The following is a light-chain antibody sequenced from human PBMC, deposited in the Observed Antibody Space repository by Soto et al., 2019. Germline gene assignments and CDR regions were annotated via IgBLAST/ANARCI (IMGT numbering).Light chain of an antibody. CDR1: QSVRSY. Sequence: EVVLTQSPAILSMSPGERATLSCRARQSVRSYLAWYQQKPGQAPRLLIYDKSNRATGIPARFSGSGSGTDFTLTISSLEPEDFAVYYCQQRSNWLLTFGGGTKVQLK. J-gene: IGKJ4*01. CDR3: QQRSNWLLT. CDR2: DKS. V-gene: IGKV3-11*01.